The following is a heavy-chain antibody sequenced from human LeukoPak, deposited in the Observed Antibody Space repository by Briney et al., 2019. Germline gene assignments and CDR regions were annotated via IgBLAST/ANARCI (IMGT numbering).Heavy chain of an antibody. CDR3: ARTPGPAVAGRKESGGN. CDR1: GFTFINYA. V-gene: IGHV3-66*01. CDR2: IYSGGST. Sequence: GGSLRLSCAASGFTFINYAMHWVRQAPGKGLEWVSVIYSGGSTYYADSVKGRFTISRDNSKNTLYLQMNSLRAEDTAVYYCARTPGPAVAGRKESGGNWGQGTLVTVSS. J-gene: IGHJ4*02. D-gene: IGHD6-19*01.